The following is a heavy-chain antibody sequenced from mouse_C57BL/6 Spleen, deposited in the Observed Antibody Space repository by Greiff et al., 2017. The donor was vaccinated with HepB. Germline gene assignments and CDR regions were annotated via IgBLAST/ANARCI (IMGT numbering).Heavy chain of an antibody. D-gene: IGHD1-1*02. CDR3: ASGVYYYAMDY. CDR2: IYPGDGYT. Sequence: VQLQQSGAELVKPGASVKISRQASGYAFSSYWMNWVKPRPGKGLEWIGQIYPGDGYTKHNGKFKGKATLTADKSPSTAYMQLSSLTSEDSAVYFCASGVYYYAMDYWGQGTSVTVSS. V-gene: IGHV1-80*01. CDR1: GYAFSSYW. J-gene: IGHJ4*01.